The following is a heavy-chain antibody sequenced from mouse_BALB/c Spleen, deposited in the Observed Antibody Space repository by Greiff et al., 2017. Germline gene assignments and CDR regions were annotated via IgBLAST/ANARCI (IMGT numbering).Heavy chain of an antibody. Sequence: VQLQQSGPELVRPGVSVKISCKGSGYTFTDYDMHWVQQSHAKSLEWIGVISTYYGNTNYNQKFKGKATMTVDKSSSTAYMELARLTSEDSAIYYCERYYYGSLDYWGQGTTLTVSS. CDR2: ISTYYGNT. CDR3: ERYYYGSLDY. D-gene: IGHD1-1*01. V-gene: IGHV1-67*01. J-gene: IGHJ2*01. CDR1: GYTFTDYD.